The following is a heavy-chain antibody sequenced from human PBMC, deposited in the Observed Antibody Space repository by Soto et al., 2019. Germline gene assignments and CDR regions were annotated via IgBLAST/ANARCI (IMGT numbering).Heavy chain of an antibody. CDR3: ARDTPDQVNIVATTGLTRFDP. V-gene: IGHV3-7*01. CDR2: IKQDGSEK. Sequence: EVQLVESGGGLVQPGGSLRLSCAASGFTSSSYWMSWVRQAPGKGLEWVANIKQDGSEKYYVDSVKGRFTISRDNAKNSLYLQMNSLRAEDTAVYYCARDTPDQVNIVATTGLTRFDPWGQGTLVTVSS. J-gene: IGHJ5*02. CDR1: GFTSSSYW. D-gene: IGHD5-12*01.